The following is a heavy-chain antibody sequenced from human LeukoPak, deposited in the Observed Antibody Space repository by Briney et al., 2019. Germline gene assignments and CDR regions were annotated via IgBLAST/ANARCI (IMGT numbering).Heavy chain of an antibody. Sequence: GGSLRLSCAASGFTFSSYSMNWVRQAPGKGPEWVSSISSSSSYIYYADSVKGRFTISRDNAKNSLYLQMNSLRAEDTAVYYCAREGMRTSFDYWGQGTLVTVSS. V-gene: IGHV3-21*01. J-gene: IGHJ4*02. CDR1: GFTFSSYS. CDR2: ISSSSSYI. D-gene: IGHD1-1*01. CDR3: AREGMRTSFDY.